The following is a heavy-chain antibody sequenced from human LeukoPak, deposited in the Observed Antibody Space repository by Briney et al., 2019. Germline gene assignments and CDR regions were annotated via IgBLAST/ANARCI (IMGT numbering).Heavy chain of an antibody. Sequence: SETLSLTCTVSGGSISSYYWSWLRQPPGKGLEWIGYIYYSGSTSYNPSLKSRVTISVDTSKNQFSLKLSSVTAADTAVYYCARGARDGYNENYDAFDIWGQGTMVTVSS. J-gene: IGHJ3*02. D-gene: IGHD5-24*01. CDR3: ARGARDGYNENYDAFDI. CDR1: GGSISSYY. CDR2: IYYSGST. V-gene: IGHV4-59*01.